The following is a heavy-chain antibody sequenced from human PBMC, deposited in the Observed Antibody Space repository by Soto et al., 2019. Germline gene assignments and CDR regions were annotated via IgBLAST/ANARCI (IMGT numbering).Heavy chain of an antibody. CDR2: ISGSDGST. CDR1: GFTFSSYA. D-gene: IGHD3-10*01. V-gene: IGHV3-23*01. J-gene: IGHJ3*02. Sequence: GGSLRLSCAASGFTFSSYAMSGVRQAPGKGLEWVSAISGSDGSTYYADSGKGRFTISRDNSKNTLYLQMKSLRAEDTAVYYCVRWYYYCSGSHTHYGFDIWGQGTMVSVTS. CDR3: VRWYYYCSGSHTHYGFDI.